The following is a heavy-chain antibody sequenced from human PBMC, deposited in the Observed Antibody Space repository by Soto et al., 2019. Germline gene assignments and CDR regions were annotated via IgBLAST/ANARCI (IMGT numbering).Heavy chain of an antibody. Sequence: GASVKVSCKASGYTFTSYGISWVRQAPGQGLEWMGWISAYNGNTNYAQKLQGRVTMTTDTSTSTAYMELRSLRSDDTAVYYCARSGYRSSTSCYTVDYWGQGTLVTVSS. D-gene: IGHD2-2*02. V-gene: IGHV1-18*01. CDR1: GYTFTSYG. CDR2: ISAYNGNT. CDR3: ARSGYRSSTSCYTVDY. J-gene: IGHJ4*02.